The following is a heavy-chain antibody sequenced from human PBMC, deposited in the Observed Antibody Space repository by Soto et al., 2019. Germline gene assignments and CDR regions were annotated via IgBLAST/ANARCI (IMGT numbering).Heavy chain of an antibody. D-gene: IGHD2-2*01. V-gene: IGHV3-74*03. J-gene: IGHJ3*01. Sequence: GGSLRLSCAASGLSFSNTWMHWVRQAPGKGMVWVSHSNSDGSSTTYANSVKSRFTISRDNAKNTVYLQMNSLIADETAVSYCADDGSYAQNEWGQGTMATV. CDR1: GLSFSNTW. CDR3: ADDGSYAQNE. CDR2: SNSDGSST.